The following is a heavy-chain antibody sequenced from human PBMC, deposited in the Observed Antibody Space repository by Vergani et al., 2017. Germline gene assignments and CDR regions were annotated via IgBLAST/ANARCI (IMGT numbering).Heavy chain of an antibody. CDR2: INHSGST. Sequence: QVQLQQWGAGLLKPSETLSLTCAVYGGSFSGYYWSWIRQPPGKGLEWIGEINHSGSTNYNPSLNSRVTISVDTSKNQFSLKLRSVTAADTAVYYCARPHGYCSSTSCYRYYYYMDVWGKGTTVTVSS. J-gene: IGHJ6*03. CDR1: GGSFSGYY. D-gene: IGHD2-2*01. CDR3: ARPHGYCSSTSCYRYYYYMDV. V-gene: IGHV4-34*01.